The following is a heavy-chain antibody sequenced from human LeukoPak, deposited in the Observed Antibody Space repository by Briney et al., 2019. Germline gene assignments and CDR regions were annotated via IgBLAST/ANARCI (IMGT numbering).Heavy chain of an antibody. D-gene: IGHD5-12*01. J-gene: IGHJ5*02. CDR1: GFTFSSYA. CDR2: ISGSGGST. V-gene: IGHV3-23*01. CDR3: AKVVVGDSGYDPNWFDP. Sequence: PGGSLRLSCAASGFTFSSYAMSWVRQAPGKGLEWVSAISGSGGSTYYADSVKGRFTISRDNSKNMLYLQMNSLRAEDTAVYYCAKVVVGDSGYDPNWFDPWGQGTLVTVSS.